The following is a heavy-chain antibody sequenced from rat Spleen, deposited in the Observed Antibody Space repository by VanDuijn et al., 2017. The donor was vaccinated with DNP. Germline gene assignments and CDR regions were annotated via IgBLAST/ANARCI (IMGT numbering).Heavy chain of an antibody. CDR2: IGSDGYAP. CDR1: GFTFSDYY. D-gene: IGHD4-3*01. Sequence: EVQLVESGGGLVQPGRSLKLSCAASGFTFSDYYMAWVRQAPTKGLEWVAYIGSDGYAPHYGDSVKGRFTISRNNAKNTLYLQMNSLRSEDMATYYCVRWNSGHFDYWGQGVMVTVSS. J-gene: IGHJ2*01. V-gene: IGHV5-22*01. CDR3: VRWNSGHFDY.